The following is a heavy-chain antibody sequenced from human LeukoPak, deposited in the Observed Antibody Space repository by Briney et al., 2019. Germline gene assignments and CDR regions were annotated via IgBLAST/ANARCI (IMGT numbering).Heavy chain of an antibody. V-gene: IGHV4-59*01. CDR1: GDSISGYY. CDR2: VYHTGHT. Sequence: SETLSPTCTVSGDSISGYYWSWFRQPPGKGLEWIGYVYHTGHTHYSPPLKSRVTVSLDTSRNQVSLILSSVTAADTAVYYCARHRFGHLFDYWGQGTLVFVSS. CDR3: ARHRFGHLFDY. J-gene: IGHJ4*02. D-gene: IGHD3-16*01.